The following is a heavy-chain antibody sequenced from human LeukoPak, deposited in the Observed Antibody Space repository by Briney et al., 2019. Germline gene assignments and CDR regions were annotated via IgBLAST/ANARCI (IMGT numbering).Heavy chain of an antibody. V-gene: IGHV3-21*01. D-gene: IGHD6-13*01. CDR2: ISSSSSYI. CDR3: AREGYSSSELVL. CDR1: GFTFSSYS. J-gene: IGHJ3*01. Sequence: GGSLRLSCAASGFTFSSYSMNWVRHAPGKGLEWVSSISSSSSYIYYADSVKGRFTISRDNAKNSLYLQMNSLRAEDTAVCYCAREGYSSSELVLWGQGTMVTVSS.